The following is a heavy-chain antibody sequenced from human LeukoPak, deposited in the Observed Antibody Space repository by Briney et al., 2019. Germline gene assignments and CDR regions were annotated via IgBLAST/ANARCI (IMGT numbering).Heavy chain of an antibody. D-gene: IGHD6-19*01. CDR2: IIPIFGTA. V-gene: IGHV1-69*06. CDR3: ARYSSGWYSYYYYYMDV. CDR1: GGTFSSYA. J-gene: IGHJ6*03. Sequence: SVKVSCKASGGTFSSYAISWVRQAPGQGLEWMGGIIPIFGTANYAQKFQGRVTITADKSTSTAYMELSSLRSEDTAVYYCARYSSGWYSYYYYYMDVWGKGTTVTVSS.